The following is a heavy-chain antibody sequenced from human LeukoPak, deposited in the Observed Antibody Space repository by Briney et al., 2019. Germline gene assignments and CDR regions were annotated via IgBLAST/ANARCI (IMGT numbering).Heavy chain of an antibody. Sequence: RTGGSLRLSCAASGFTLISYAMDWVRQAPGKGLEWVSSISTGSSYIHYADSVKGRFTISRDNAKNSLYLQMNSLRAEDTAVYYCATGTAEITVVTPCYWGQGTLVTVSS. CDR3: ATGTAEITVVTPCY. D-gene: IGHD4-23*01. J-gene: IGHJ4*02. CDR2: ISTGSSYI. CDR1: GFTLISYA. V-gene: IGHV3-21*01.